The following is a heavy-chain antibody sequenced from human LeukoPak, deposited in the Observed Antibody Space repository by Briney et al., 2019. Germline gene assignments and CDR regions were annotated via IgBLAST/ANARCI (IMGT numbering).Heavy chain of an antibody. V-gene: IGHV1-2*02. CDR1: GGTFSSYA. J-gene: IGHJ4*02. Sequence: ASVKVSCKASGGTFSSYAISWVRQAPGQGLEWMGWINPSSGGTNYAQKFQGRVTMTRDTSISTAYMELSSLRSDDTAVYYCAREDWEADYWGQGTLVTVSS. CDR2: INPSSGGT. CDR3: AREDWEADY. D-gene: IGHD3/OR15-3a*01.